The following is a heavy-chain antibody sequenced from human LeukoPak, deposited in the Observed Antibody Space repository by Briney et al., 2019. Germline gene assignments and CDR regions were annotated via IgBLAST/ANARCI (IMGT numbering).Heavy chain of an antibody. Sequence: PSQTLSHTCTVSGGSISSGDYYWSWIRQPPGKGLEWIGYIYYSGSTYYNPSLKSRVTISVDTSKNQFSLKLSSVTAADTAVYYCARTRRDGYNPVDYWGQGTLVTVSS. CDR3: ARTRRDGYNPVDY. J-gene: IGHJ4*02. V-gene: IGHV4-30-4*08. CDR2: IYYSGST. CDR1: GGSISSGDYY. D-gene: IGHD5-24*01.